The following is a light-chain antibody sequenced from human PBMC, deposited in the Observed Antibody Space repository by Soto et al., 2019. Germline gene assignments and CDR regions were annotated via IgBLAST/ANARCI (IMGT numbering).Light chain of an antibody. J-gene: IGKJ5*01. CDR1: QSVSSY. CDR3: QQRSNRVT. V-gene: IGKV3-11*01. Sequence: EIVLTQSPATLSLSPGERATLSCRASQSVSSYLAWYQQRPGQAPSLLIYDASNRATGIPARLSGSGSGTDFTLTISSLEPEDFAVYYCQQRSNRVTFGQGTRLEIK. CDR2: DAS.